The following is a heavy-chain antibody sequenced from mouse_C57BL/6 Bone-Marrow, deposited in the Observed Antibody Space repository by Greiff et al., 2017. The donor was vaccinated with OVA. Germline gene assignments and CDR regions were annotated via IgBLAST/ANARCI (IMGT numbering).Heavy chain of an antibody. D-gene: IGHD2-5*01. CDR2: FDPEIGDT. CDR1: GSNIKDDY. J-gene: IGHJ2*01. Sequence: VQLQQSGAELVRPGASVKLSCTVSGSNIKDDYMHWVKQRLEQGLEWFGWFDPEIGDTEYVSKFQGKATITADTSSNTAYLQHSSRTSEDTAVYYCTTTAYSNYYFDYWGQGTTLTVSS. V-gene: IGHV14-4*01. CDR3: TTTAYSNYYFDY.